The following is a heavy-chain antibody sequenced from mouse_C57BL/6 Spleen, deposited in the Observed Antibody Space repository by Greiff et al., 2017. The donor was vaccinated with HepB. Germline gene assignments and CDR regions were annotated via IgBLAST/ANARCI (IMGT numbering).Heavy chain of an antibody. V-gene: IGHV1-26*01. Sequence: VQLQQSGPELVKPGASVKISCKASGYTFTDYYMNWVKQSHGKSLEWIGDINPNNGGTSYNQKFKGKATLTVDKSSSTAYMELRSLTSEDSAVYYCARLWLREYFDVWGTGTTVTVSS. CDR2: INPNNGGT. CDR3: ARLWLREYFDV. J-gene: IGHJ1*03. CDR1: GYTFTDYY. D-gene: IGHD2-2*01.